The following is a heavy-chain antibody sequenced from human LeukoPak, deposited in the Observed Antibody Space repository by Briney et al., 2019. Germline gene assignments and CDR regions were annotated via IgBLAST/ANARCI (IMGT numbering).Heavy chain of an antibody. V-gene: IGHV3-7*01. CDR3: ARGSAYSVYGYFDP. CDR2: IKQDGSTK. D-gene: IGHD5-24*01. CDR1: GFTFNNYW. J-gene: IGHJ5*02. Sequence: GGSLRLSCAASGFTFNNYWMSWVRQAPGKGLEWVANIKQDGSTKYYVDSVKGRFTISRDNSKNTLYLQMNSLKPEDTAVYYCARGSAYSVYGYFDPWGQGTLVTVSS.